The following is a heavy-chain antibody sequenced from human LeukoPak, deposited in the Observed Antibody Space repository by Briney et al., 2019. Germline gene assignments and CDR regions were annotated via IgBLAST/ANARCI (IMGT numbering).Heavy chain of an antibody. CDR1: GFTFSSYG. CDR3: ARDIFIQMHYFDY. D-gene: IGHD3-9*01. J-gene: IGHJ4*02. V-gene: IGHV3-33*01. CDR2: IWYDGSNK. Sequence: GGSLRLSCAASGFTFSSYGMHWVRQAPGKGLEWVAVIWYDGSNKYYADSVKGRFTVSRDNSKNTLYLQMNSLSAEDTAVYYCARDIFIQMHYFDYWSQGTLVTVSS.